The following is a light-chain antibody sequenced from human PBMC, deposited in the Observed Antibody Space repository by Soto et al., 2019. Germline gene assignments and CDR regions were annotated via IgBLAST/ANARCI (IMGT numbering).Light chain of an antibody. CDR3: QQYGSSPPYT. CDR1: QRVSSSY. J-gene: IGKJ2*01. Sequence: EIVLTQSPGTLSLSPGERATLSCRASQRVSSSYLAWYQQKPGQAPRLLIYGASSRATGIPDRFSGSGSGTEFTLTISRLEPEDFAVYYCQQYGSSPPYTFGQGTKLEIK. V-gene: IGKV3-20*01. CDR2: GAS.